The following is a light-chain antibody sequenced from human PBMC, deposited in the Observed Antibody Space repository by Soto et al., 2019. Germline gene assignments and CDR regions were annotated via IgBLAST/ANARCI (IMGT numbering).Light chain of an antibody. Sequence: RRFGDGCPCQSGPLPCNENSSDAGGYNYVSWYQQHPGKAPKLMIYEVSKRPSGVPDRFSGSKSGNTASLTVSGLQAEDEADYYCSSYAGSNNFEVFGTGTKVTVL. CDR2: EVS. V-gene: IGLV2-8*01. J-gene: IGLJ1*01. CDR3: SSYAGSNNFEV. CDR1: SSDAGGYNY.